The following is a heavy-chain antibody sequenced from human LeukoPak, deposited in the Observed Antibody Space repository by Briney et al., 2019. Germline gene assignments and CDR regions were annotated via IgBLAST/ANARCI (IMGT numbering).Heavy chain of an antibody. CDR3: ATTVPKYYYYYYYYMDV. CDR1: GGTFSSYA. CDR2: IIPIFGTA. Sequence: SVKVSCKASGGTFSSYAISWVRQAPGQGLEWMGGIIPIFGTANYAQKFQGRVTITTDESTSTAYMELSSLRSEDTAVYYCATTVPKYYYYYYYYMDVWGKGTTVTVSS. V-gene: IGHV1-69*05. D-gene: IGHD4-11*01. J-gene: IGHJ6*03.